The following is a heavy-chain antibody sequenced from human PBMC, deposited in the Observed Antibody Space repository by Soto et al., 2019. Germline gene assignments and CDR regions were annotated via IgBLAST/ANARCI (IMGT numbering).Heavy chain of an antibody. D-gene: IGHD6-13*01. CDR3: ARVSGYSSSWYLTAASDAFDI. J-gene: IGHJ3*02. CDR1: GYTFTSYD. Sequence: VASVKVSCKASGYTFTSYDINWVRQATGQGLEWMGWMNPNSGNTGYAQKFQGRVTMTRNTSISTAYMELSSLRSEDTAVYYCARVSGYSSSWYLTAASDAFDIWGQGTMVTVSS. CDR2: MNPNSGNT. V-gene: IGHV1-8*01.